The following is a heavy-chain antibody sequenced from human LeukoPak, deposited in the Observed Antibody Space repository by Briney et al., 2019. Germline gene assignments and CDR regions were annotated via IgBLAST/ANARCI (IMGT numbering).Heavy chain of an antibody. Sequence: SVNVSCQASGGTFSRYVIRWVRPAPGQGLEWMGGIIPIFGTANYAQKFQGRVTITADESTSTAYMELSSLRSEDTAVYYCASPYYDILTGYSDWFDPWGQGTLVTVSS. D-gene: IGHD3-9*01. CDR2: IIPIFGTA. V-gene: IGHV1-69*01. CDR3: ASPYYDILTGYSDWFDP. CDR1: GGTFSRYV. J-gene: IGHJ5*02.